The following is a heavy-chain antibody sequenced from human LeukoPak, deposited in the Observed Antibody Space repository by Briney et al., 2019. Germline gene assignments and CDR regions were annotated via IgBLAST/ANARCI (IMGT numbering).Heavy chain of an antibody. D-gene: IGHD3-16*01. Sequence: SETLSLTCTVSGGSISSYYWGWIRQPPGKGLEWIGYIYYGGSTNYNPSLKSRVTISVDTSKNQFSLKLSSVTAADTAVYYCARHWGTPYREPADVWGQGTTVTVSS. V-gene: IGHV4-59*08. CDR2: IYYGGST. CDR1: GGSISSYY. J-gene: IGHJ6*02. CDR3: ARHWGTPYREPADV.